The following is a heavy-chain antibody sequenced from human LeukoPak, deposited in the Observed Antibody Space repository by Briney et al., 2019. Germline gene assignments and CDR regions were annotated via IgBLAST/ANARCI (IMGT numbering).Heavy chain of an antibody. Sequence: ASVKVSCKASGYTFTSYYIHWVRQAPGQGLEWMGWINPNSGGTNYAQKFQGRVTMTRDTSISTAYMELTRLRSDDTAVYYCARLTGNYYVGFDYWGQGTLVTVSS. CDR1: GYTFTSYY. D-gene: IGHD1-26*01. J-gene: IGHJ4*02. V-gene: IGHV1-2*02. CDR3: ARLTGNYYVGFDY. CDR2: INPNSGGT.